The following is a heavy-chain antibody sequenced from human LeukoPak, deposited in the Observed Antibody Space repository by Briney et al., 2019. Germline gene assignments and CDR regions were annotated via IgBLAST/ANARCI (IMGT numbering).Heavy chain of an antibody. CDR1: GFTFSIYA. Sequence: PGGSLRLSCAAPGFTFSIYAMSSVRPAPGKGLEWVSSITANGGSTYYADSVKGRFTIARDNSKNTLYLQMNSLRADDAAVYHCARDSGSYVHPTDYWGQGTLVTVSS. CDR3: ARDSGSYVHPTDY. CDR2: ITANGGST. J-gene: IGHJ4*02. D-gene: IGHD1-26*01. V-gene: IGHV3-23*01.